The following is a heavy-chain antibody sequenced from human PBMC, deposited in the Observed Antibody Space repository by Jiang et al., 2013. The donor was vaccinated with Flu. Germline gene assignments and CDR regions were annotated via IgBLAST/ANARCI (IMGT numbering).Heavy chain of an antibody. CDR1: GYNFTNYW. CDR3: ARHKLGYCSSTSCYNFDF. CDR2: IYPGDSET. V-gene: IGHV5-51*01. D-gene: IGHD2-2*02. J-gene: IGHJ4*02. Sequence: GAEVKKPGESLKISCKGSGYNFTNYWIGWVRQMPGKGLEWMGIIYPGDSETRYSPSSQGQVTISADKSITTAYLQWSSLEASDTAMYYCARHKLGYCSSTSCYNFDFWGQGTLVTVSS.